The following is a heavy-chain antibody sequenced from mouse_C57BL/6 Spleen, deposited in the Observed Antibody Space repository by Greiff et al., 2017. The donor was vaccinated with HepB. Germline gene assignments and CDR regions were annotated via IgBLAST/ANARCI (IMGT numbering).Heavy chain of an antibody. CDR1: GFTFSSYA. J-gene: IGHJ3*01. V-gene: IGHV5-4*01. CDR2: ISDGGSYT. D-gene: IGHD1-1*01. Sequence: EVHLVESGGGLVKPGGSLKLSCAASGFTFSSYAMSWVRQTPEKRLEWVATISDGGSYTYYPDNVKGRFTISRDNAKNNLYLQMSHLKSEDTAMYYCARDLVYYYGSSYESFAYWGQGTLVTVSA. CDR3: ARDLVYYYGSSYESFAY.